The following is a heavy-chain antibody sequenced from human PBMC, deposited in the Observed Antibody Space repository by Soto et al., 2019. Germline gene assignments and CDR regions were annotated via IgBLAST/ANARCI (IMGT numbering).Heavy chain of an antibody. CDR3: ARLLYGSGTNIPDY. Sequence: SETLSLTCSVSGGSISSSSYYWGWIRQPPGKGLEWIGSIHYSGSTHYKSSLKSRVTISVDTSKNQFSLKLSSVTAADTAVYYCARLLYGSGTNIPDYWGQGTLVTVSS. V-gene: IGHV4-39*01. CDR1: GGSISSSSYY. CDR2: IHYSGST. J-gene: IGHJ4*02. D-gene: IGHD3-10*01.